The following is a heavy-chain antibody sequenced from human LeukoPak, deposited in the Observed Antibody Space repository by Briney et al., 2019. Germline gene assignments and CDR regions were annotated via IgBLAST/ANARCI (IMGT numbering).Heavy chain of an antibody. CDR1: GFTFSSYA. Sequence: SGGSLRLSCAASGFTFSSYAMSWVRQAPGKGLEWVSAISASGGSTYYADSVKGRFTISRDNSKNTLYLQMNSLRAEYAAVYYCAKAPVTSCRGAFCYPFDYWGQGTLVTVSS. CDR3: AKAPVTSCRGAFCYPFDY. V-gene: IGHV3-23*01. D-gene: IGHD2-15*01. J-gene: IGHJ4*02. CDR2: ISASGGST.